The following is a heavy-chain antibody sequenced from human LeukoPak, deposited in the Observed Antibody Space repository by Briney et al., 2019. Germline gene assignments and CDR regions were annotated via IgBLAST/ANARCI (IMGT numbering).Heavy chain of an antibody. CDR1: GGSISSSSYY. CDR3: AREPGSYFFSPSYYYGMDV. Sequence: KPSETLSLTCTVSGGSISSSSYYWGWIRQPPGKGLEWIGSIYYSGSTYYNPSLKSRVTISVDTSKNQFSLKLSPVTAADTAVYYCAREPGSYFFSPSYYYGMDVWGQGTTVTVSS. CDR2: IYYSGST. V-gene: IGHV4-39*02. D-gene: IGHD3-10*01. J-gene: IGHJ6*02.